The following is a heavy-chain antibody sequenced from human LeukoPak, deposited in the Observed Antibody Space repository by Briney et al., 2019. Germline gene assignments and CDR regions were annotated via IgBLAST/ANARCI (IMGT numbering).Heavy chain of an antibody. V-gene: IGHV5-51*01. CDR3: ARPALYCSSTVCPPYMDV. D-gene: IGHD2-2*01. CDR2: IFPGDSET. J-gene: IGHJ6*03. CDR1: GSNFVDYW. Sequence: GESLKISCKDSGSNFVDYWIGWVRQVPGRGLEWMAVIFPGDSETTYSPSFQGQVSISVDTSTNTAYLQWGSLKASDTATYYCARPALYCSSTVCPPYMDVWGKGTTVTVSS.